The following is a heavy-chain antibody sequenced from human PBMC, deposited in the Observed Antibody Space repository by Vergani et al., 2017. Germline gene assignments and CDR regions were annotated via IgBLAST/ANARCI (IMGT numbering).Heavy chain of an antibody. CDR1: GGSITSSSYY. Sequence: QLHLQESGPGLVKPSETLSLTCTVSGGSITSSSYYWGWIRQPPGKGLEWIGNIYYSGGAYYNPSLKGRVTISVDTTKNQFSLEVTSVTAADPAIYFCARTESFILRYFHWALWGQGTLVTVSS. D-gene: IGHD3-9*01. V-gene: IGHV4-39*01. CDR3: ARTESFILRYFHWAL. J-gene: IGHJ4*02. CDR2: IYYSGGA.